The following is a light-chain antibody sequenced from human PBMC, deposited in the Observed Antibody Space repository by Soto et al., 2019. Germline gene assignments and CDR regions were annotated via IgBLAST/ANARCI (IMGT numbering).Light chain of an antibody. Sequence: EIVLTQSPATLSLSPGERATLSCRASQSISTYLAWYQQKPGQAPRLLINDASTSATGIPARFSGSGSGADFTGTSGSLAPEGFAVYYCEHRSGWPLTFGGGTKVEFK. CDR3: EHRSGWPLT. V-gene: IGKV3-11*01. J-gene: IGKJ4*01. CDR1: QSISTY. CDR2: DAS.